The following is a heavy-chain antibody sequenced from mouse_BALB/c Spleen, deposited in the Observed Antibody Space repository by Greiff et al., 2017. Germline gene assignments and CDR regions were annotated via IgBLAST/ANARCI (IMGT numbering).Heavy chain of an antibody. J-gene: IGHJ4*01. CDR1: GFTFSSFG. Sequence: EVQRVESGGGLVQPGGSRKLSCAASGFTFSSFGMHWVRQAPEKGLEWVAYISSGSSNIYYADIVKGRFTISSDKPKNTLLLQMTSLRSEATAMCYCERGYDSMDYWGQGTSVTVSS. V-gene: IGHV5-17*02. CDR3: ERGYDSMDY. CDR2: ISSGSSNI.